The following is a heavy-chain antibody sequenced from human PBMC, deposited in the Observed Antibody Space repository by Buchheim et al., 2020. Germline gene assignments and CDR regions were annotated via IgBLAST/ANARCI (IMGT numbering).Heavy chain of an antibody. D-gene: IGHD3-16*01. CDR3: ARTPGGSGTHYYSYLDS. J-gene: IGHJ4*02. CDR2: ITGSGDIV. CDR1: GFTFSLCS. V-gene: IGHV3-48*01. Sequence: VELLESGGDLVQPGGSLRLSCAASGFTFSLCSMNWVRQAPGKGLEWIAYITGSGDIVYYADSVQGRFTISRDNAKNSLYLQMNSLNVDDTAIYFCARTPGGSGTHYYSYLDSWGQGTL.